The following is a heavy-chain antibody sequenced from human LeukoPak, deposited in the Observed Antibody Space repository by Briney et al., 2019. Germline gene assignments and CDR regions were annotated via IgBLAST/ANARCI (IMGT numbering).Heavy chain of an antibody. CDR3: ARVDLYYYGMDV. CDR2: INPNSGGT. D-gene: IGHD3-9*01. J-gene: IGHJ6*02. V-gene: IGHV1-2*06. CDR1: GYTFTGYY. Sequence: GASVKVSCKASGYTFTGYYMHWVRQAPGQGLEWMGRINPNSGGTNYAQKFQGRVTMTRDTSISTAYMELSRLRSDDTAVYYCARVDLYYYGMDVWGQGTTVTVSS.